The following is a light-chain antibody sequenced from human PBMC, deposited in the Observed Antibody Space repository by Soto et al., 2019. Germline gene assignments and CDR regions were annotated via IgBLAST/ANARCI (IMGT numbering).Light chain of an antibody. CDR3: QQYGSSPPYT. J-gene: IGKJ2*01. CDR1: QSVSSSY. Sequence: EIVLTRSPGTLSLPPGERATLSCRASQSVSSSYLAWYQQKPGQAPRLLIYGASSRATGIPDRFSGSGSGTDFTLTISRLEREDFAVYYCQQYGSSPPYTFGQGTKLEIK. CDR2: GAS. V-gene: IGKV3-20*01.